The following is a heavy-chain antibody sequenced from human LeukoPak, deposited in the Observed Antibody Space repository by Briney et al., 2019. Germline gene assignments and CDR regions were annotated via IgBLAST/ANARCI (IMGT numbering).Heavy chain of an antibody. CDR2: INHSGST. CDR1: GGSFSGYY. Sequence: PPETLSLTCAVYGGSFSGYYWSWIRQPPGKGLEWIGEINHSGSTNYNPSLKSRVTISVDTSKNQFSLKLSSVTAADTAVYYCARGLRYNWNLYYFDYWGQGTLVTVSS. V-gene: IGHV4-34*01. D-gene: IGHD1-7*01. J-gene: IGHJ4*02. CDR3: ARGLRYNWNLYYFDY.